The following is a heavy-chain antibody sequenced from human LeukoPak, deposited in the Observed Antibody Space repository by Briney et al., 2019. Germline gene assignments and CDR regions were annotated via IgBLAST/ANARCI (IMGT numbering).Heavy chain of an antibody. CDR2: ISSSSSTI. V-gene: IGHV3-48*01. Sequence: PGGSLRLSCAASGFTFSTYSMNWVRQAPGKGLEWVSYISSSSSTIYYAASVNGRFTISRNNAKNSLYLQMNSLSADDTAVYYCAGGASEYSSSGDFACWGQGTLVTVSS. J-gene: IGHJ4*02. CDR1: GFTFSTYS. CDR3: AGGASEYSSSGDFAC. D-gene: IGHD6-6*01.